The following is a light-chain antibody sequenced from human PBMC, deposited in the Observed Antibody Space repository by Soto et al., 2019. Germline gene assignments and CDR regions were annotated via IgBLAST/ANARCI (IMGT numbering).Light chain of an antibody. CDR3: SSYTYSSTPYV. J-gene: IGLJ1*01. CDR1: SSDVGGYNY. Sequence: QSALTQPASVSGSPGQSITISGTGTSSDVGGYNYVSWYQQHPGKAPKLIIYEVSNRPSGVSNRFSGSKSGNTASLTISGLQAEDEADYYCSSYTYSSTPYVFGTGTKVTVL. CDR2: EVS. V-gene: IGLV2-14*01.